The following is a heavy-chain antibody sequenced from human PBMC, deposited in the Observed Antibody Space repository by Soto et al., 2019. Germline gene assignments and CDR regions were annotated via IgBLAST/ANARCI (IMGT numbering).Heavy chain of an antibody. D-gene: IGHD3-10*01. CDR3: VRRYYGSESRGELDY. CDR2: THPGDSDT. Sequence: PGESLKISCEASGYSFTTYWIGWVRQKPGEGLEWVGITHPGDSDTRYSPSFQGQVTISADESISTAYLQWSSLKASDTAMYYCVRRYYGSESRGELDYWGQGTLVTVSS. CDR1: GYSFTTYW. J-gene: IGHJ4*02. V-gene: IGHV5-51*01.